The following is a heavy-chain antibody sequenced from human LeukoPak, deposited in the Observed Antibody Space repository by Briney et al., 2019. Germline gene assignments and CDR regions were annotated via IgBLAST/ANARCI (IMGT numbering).Heavy chain of an antibody. D-gene: IGHD3-10*01. V-gene: IGHV4-59*12. CDR1: GGSISSYY. CDR3: ARRGPYYYGSGI. Sequence: PSETLSLTCTVSGGSISSYYWSWIRQPPGKGLEWIGYIYYSGSTNYNPSLKSRVTISVDTSKNQFSLKRSSVTAADTAVYYCARRGPYYYGSGIWGQGTLVTVSS. J-gene: IGHJ4*02. CDR2: IYYSGST.